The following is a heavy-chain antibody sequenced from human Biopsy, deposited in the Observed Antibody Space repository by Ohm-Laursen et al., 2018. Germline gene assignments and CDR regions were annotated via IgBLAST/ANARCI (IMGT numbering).Heavy chain of an antibody. Sequence: SLRLSCAAFGFLFSDYYMRWIRQAPGKGLEWVSYISSGGTTIYYADSVKGRFTISRDNAKNSLYLQMNSLRADDTAVYYCARDTRWSPYHMDVWGQGTTVTVSS. CDR1: GFLFSDYY. V-gene: IGHV3-11*01. D-gene: IGHD4-23*01. J-gene: IGHJ6*02. CDR3: ARDTRWSPYHMDV. CDR2: ISSGGTTI.